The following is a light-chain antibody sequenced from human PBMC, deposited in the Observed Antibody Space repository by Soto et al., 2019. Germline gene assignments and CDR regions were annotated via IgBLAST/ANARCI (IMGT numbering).Light chain of an antibody. V-gene: IGLV2-14*01. CDR2: EVS. CDR3: GSYTNTDTPFV. J-gene: IGLJ1*01. CDR1: STDVGGYNY. Sequence: QSVLAQPSSVSGSPGQSITISCTGTSTDVGGYNYVSWCQHHPGKGPKLIIYEVSNRPSGVSDRFSGSKSGNKASLIISNLEAEDESDYYCGSYTNTDTPFVFGTGTKVTVL.